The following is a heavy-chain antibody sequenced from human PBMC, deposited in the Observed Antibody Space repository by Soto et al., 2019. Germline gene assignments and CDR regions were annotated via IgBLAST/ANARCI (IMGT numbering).Heavy chain of an antibody. Sequence: GASVKVSWKASGGTFSSYTISWGRQAPGQGFEWMGRIIPILGIANYAQKFQGRVTITADKSTSTAYMELSSLRSEDTAVYYCARDMIGPYPYGSGPFDPSGQGTLVTVSS. J-gene: IGHJ5*02. CDR1: GGTFSSYT. D-gene: IGHD3-10*01. CDR2: IIPILGIA. CDR3: ARDMIGPYPYGSGPFDP. V-gene: IGHV1-69*04.